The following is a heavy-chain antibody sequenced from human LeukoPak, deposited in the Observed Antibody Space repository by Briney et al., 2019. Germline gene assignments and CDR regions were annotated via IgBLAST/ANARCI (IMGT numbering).Heavy chain of an antibody. V-gene: IGHV1-18*01. J-gene: IGHJ4*02. Sequence: ASVKVSCKASGYTFTSYGISWVRQAPGQGLEWMGWISAYNGNTNYAQKLQGRVTMTTDTSTSTVYLDLSSLRSDDTAVYYCARVWVGATKAGYGYWGQGTLVTVSS. D-gene: IGHD1-26*01. CDR2: ISAYNGNT. CDR3: ARVWVGATKAGYGY. CDR1: GYTFTSYG.